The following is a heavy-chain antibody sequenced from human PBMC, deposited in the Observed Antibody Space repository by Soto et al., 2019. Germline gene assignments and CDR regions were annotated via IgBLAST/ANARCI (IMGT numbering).Heavy chain of an antibody. V-gene: IGHV3-11*03. J-gene: IGHJ4*01. CDR2: ISSSSSYT. D-gene: IGHD5-12*01. Sequence: SGRSLRLSCAASAFTLSDYYMSWIRQAPGKGLEWVSYISSSSSYTNYADSVKGRFTISRDNSKNTLFLRMNSLRVEDTAVYFCARPDRDGYNYDYWGEGTLVTVSS. CDR1: AFTLSDYY. CDR3: ARPDRDGYNYDY.